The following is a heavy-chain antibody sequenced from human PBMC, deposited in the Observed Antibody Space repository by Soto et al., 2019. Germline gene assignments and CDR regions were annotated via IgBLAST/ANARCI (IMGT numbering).Heavy chain of an antibody. CDR1: GVSFSGYY. D-gene: IGHD4-17*01. J-gene: IGHJ4*02. V-gene: IGHV4-34*01. CDR3: ARDNYGDYVFGDY. CDR2: INHSGST. Sequence: SETLSLTCAVYGVSFSGYYWIWVRQPPGKGLEWIGEINHSGSTNYNPSLKSRVTISVDTSKNQFSLKLSSVTAADTAVYYCARDNYGDYVFGDYWGQGTLVTVSS.